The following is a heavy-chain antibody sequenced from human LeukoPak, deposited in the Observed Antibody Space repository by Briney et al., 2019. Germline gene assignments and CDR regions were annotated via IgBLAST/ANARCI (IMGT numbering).Heavy chain of an antibody. D-gene: IGHD3-3*01. Sequence: PGGSLRLSCAASGFTFSSYAMSWVRQAPGKGLEWVSAISGSGAGTYYSDSVQGRFTISRDNSKRTLFLQMNSLRAEDTAFYYCAKAELGVDTFFDYWGRGTLVTVSS. CDR3: AKAELGVDTFFDY. CDR1: GFTFSSYA. CDR2: ISGSGAGT. V-gene: IGHV3-23*01. J-gene: IGHJ4*02.